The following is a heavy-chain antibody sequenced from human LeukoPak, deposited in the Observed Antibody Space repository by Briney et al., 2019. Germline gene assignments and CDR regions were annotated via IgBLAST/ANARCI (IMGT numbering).Heavy chain of an antibody. CDR3: ARGAYSGAYMDV. D-gene: IGHD2-15*01. CDR2: ISYDGSNK. CDR1: GFTFSSYA. J-gene: IGHJ6*03. V-gene: IGHV3-30*14. Sequence: PGRSLRLSCAASGFTFSSYAMHWVRQAPGKGLEWVAVISYDGSNKYYADSVKGRFTISRDNSKNTLYLQMNSLRAEDTAVYFCARGAYSGAYMDVWGKGTTVTISS.